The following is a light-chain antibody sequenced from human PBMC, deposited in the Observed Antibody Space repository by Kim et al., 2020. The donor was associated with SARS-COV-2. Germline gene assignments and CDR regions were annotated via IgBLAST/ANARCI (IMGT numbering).Light chain of an antibody. CDR1: QNINNN. CDR3: QQSYNAPRT. CDR2: AAF. V-gene: IGKV1-39*01. Sequence: DIQMTQSPSSLSASVGDRVTIACRASQNINNNLNWYQQKPGKVPKVLIYAAFSLQSGVPSRFSGSGSGTYFTLTISSLQPEDFATYYCQQSYNAPRTFGQGTKLEI. J-gene: IGKJ2*02.